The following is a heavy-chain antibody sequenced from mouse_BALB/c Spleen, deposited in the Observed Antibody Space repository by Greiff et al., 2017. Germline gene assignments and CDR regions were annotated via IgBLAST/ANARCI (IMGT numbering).Heavy chain of an antibody. J-gene: IGHJ3*01. CDR1: GFTFSSFG. CDR3: AREGASTMITPFAY. Sequence: EVHLVESGGGLVQPGGSRKLSCAASGFTFSSFGMHWVRQAPEKGLEWVAYISSGSSTIYYADTVKGRFTISRDNPKNTLFLQMTSLRSEDTAMYYCAREGASTMITPFAYWGQGTLVTVSA. CDR2: ISSGSSTI. D-gene: IGHD2-4*01. V-gene: IGHV5-17*02.